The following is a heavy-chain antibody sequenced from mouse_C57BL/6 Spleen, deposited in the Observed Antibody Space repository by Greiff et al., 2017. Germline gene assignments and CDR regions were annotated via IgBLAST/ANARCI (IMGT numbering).Heavy chain of an antibody. V-gene: IGHV1-85*01. CDR2: IYPRDGST. Sequence: QVQLKESGPELVKPGASVKLSCKASGYTFTSYDINWVKQRPGQGLEWIGWIYPRDGSTKYNEKFKGKATLTVDTSSSTAYMELHSLTSEDSAVYFCAREMVDSSGYCAMDYWGQGTSVTVSS. D-gene: IGHD3-2*02. CDR1: GYTFTSYD. J-gene: IGHJ4*01. CDR3: AREMVDSSGYCAMDY.